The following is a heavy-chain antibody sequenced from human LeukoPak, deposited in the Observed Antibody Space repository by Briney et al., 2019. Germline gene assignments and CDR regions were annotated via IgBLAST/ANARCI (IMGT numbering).Heavy chain of an antibody. V-gene: IGHV3-7*01. CDR2: IRQDGNEK. D-gene: IGHD1-1*01. Sequence: GGSLRPSCAASGFTFSSYAMHWVRQAPGKGLEWVANIRQDGNEKYYLDSVKGRFTISRDNAKNSLYLQMNSLRAEDTAVYYCANTKWNYWGQGTLVTVSS. CDR3: ANTKWNY. J-gene: IGHJ4*02. CDR1: GFTFSSYA.